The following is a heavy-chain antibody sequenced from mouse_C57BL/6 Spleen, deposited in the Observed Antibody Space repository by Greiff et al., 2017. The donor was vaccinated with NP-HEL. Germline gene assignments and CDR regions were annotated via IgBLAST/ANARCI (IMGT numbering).Heavy chain of an antibody. CDR1: GYTFTSYW. Sequence: VQLQQPGAELVRPGSSVKLSCKASGYTFTSYWMDWVKQRPGQGLEWIGNIYPSDSETHYNQKFKDKATLTVDKSSSTAYMQLSSLKSEDSAVYYCARERWLITTVVAHRYFDVWGTGTTVTVSS. V-gene: IGHV1-61*01. J-gene: IGHJ1*03. CDR3: ARERWLITTVVAHRYFDV. D-gene: IGHD1-1*01. CDR2: IYPSDSET.